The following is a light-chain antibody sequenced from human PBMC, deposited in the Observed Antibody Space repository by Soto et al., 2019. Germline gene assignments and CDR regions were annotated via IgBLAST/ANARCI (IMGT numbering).Light chain of an antibody. CDR3: QHYSSNSGT. CDR2: DAP. CDR1: QRMSGF. Sequence: DIQMTQSPSTLSASVGDRVTITCRASQRMSGFLAWYQQKPGKAPQLLISDAPSLESGVPSRFSGGGSGTAFTLTISSLQPEDFATYYCQHYSSNSGTFGPGTKVEIK. J-gene: IGKJ1*01. V-gene: IGKV1-5*01.